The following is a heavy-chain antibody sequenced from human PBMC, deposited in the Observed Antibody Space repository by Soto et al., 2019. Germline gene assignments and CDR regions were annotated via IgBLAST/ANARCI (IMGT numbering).Heavy chain of an antibody. CDR1: GFTFNNYA. CDR3: AKGRGGSGSLTPRVDF. Sequence: VQLLESGGGLVQPGGSLRLYCAASGFTFNNYAMTWVRQAPGKGLEWVSAISGGGDTTSYADSVKGRFTVSRDGSKNTLYLQMISLRAEDTALYYCAKGRGGSGSLTPRVDFWGQGTLVTVSS. J-gene: IGHJ4*02. V-gene: IGHV3-23*01. CDR2: ISGGGDTT. D-gene: IGHD3-10*01.